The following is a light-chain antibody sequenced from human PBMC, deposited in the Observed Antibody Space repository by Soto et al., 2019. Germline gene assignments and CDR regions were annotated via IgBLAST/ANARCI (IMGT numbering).Light chain of an antibody. J-gene: IGKJ3*01. CDR3: QQFGSPFT. Sequence: EIVLTQSPGTLSLSPGERATLSCRASQSVSSSYLAWYQHKPGQAPRLLIYGASTRATGIPDRFSGSGSGTDFTLTINRLEPEDFAVYFCQQFGSPFTFGPGTKVDLK. CDR2: GAS. V-gene: IGKV3-20*01. CDR1: QSVSSSY.